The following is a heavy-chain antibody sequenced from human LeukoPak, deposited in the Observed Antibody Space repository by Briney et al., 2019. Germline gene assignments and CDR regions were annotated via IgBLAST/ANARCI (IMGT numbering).Heavy chain of an antibody. CDR2: MYYSGST. CDR3: ARHFKYYYDSSGYPRDAFDI. CDR1: GGSISGYY. V-gene: IGHV4-59*08. Sequence: SETLSLTCTVSGGSISGYYWSWIRQSPGKGLVWIGYMYYSGSTNYNPSLKSRVTISIDMSKNQFSLTLSSVTAADTALYYCARHFKYYYDSSGYPRDAFDIWGQGTMVTVSS. D-gene: IGHD3-22*01. J-gene: IGHJ3*02.